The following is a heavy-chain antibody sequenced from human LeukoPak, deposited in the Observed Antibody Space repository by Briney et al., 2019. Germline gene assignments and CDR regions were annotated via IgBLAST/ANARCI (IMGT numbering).Heavy chain of an antibody. J-gene: IGHJ4*02. CDR2: IRYGGSNK. CDR3: AKDAYHYDILTGYYTRYFDY. Sequence: GGSLRLSCAASGFTFSSYGMHWVRQAPGKGLEWVAFIRYGGSNKYYADSVKGRFTISRDNSKDTLYLQMNSLRAEDTAVYYCAKDAYHYDILTGYYTRYFDYWGQGTLVTVSS. D-gene: IGHD3-9*01. V-gene: IGHV3-30*02. CDR1: GFTFSSYG.